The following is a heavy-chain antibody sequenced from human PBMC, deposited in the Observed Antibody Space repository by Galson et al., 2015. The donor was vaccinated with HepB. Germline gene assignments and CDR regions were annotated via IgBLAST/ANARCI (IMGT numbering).Heavy chain of an antibody. J-gene: IGHJ4*02. D-gene: IGHD2-21*01. V-gene: IGHV3-23*01. CDR3: AKTSYCDGGPCFSGYFDS. CDR1: GITFSTYV. CDR2: IVCSGEST. Sequence: SLRLSCAAPGITFSTYVMSWVRQAPGKGLEWVSSIVCSGESTFYADSVKGRFTISRDNSRNTLYLQMNRLRADDTAIYYCAKTSYCDGGPCFSGYFDSWGQGTLVAVSS.